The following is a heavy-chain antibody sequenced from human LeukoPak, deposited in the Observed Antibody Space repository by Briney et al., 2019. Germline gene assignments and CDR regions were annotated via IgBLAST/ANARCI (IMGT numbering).Heavy chain of an antibody. CDR1: GFTFSSYG. CDR2: ISYDGSNK. D-gene: IGHD3-22*01. CDR3: AKVGDQLLFYDSSGLDY. J-gene: IGHJ4*02. Sequence: GGSLRLSCAASGFTFSSYGMHWVRQAPGKGLEWVAVISYDGSNKYYADSVKGRFTISRDNSKNTLYLQMNSLRAEDTAVYYCAKVGDQLLFYDSSGLDYWGQGTLVTVSS. V-gene: IGHV3-30*18.